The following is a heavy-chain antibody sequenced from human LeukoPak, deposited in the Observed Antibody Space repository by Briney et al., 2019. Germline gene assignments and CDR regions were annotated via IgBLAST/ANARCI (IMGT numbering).Heavy chain of an antibody. CDR3: ARGAGLYGDSGLGGYDI. CDR1: GGSISSIVYS. J-gene: IGHJ3*02. CDR2: IYHTGNT. V-gene: IGHV4-30-2*06. Sequence: KPSETLSLTCAVSGGSISSIVYSWSWLRQSPGKGLEWIVYIYHTGNTYYNPSLKSRVTMSVDKSKNQFSLKLSFVTAADTAVYYCARGAGLYGDSGLGGYDIWGQGTMVTVS. D-gene: IGHD4-17*01.